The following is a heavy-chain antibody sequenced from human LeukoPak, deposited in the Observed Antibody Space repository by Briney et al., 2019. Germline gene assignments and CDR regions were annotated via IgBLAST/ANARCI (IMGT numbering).Heavy chain of an antibody. CDR3: ARDRTPYGVPYFDY. CDR2: IWYDGSNK. V-gene: IGHV3-33*01. D-gene: IGHD4-17*01. J-gene: IGHJ4*02. Sequence: PGRSLRLSCAASGFTFSSYGMHWVRQAPGKGLEWVAVIWYDGSNKYYADSVKGRFTISRDNSKNTLYLQMNSLRAEDTAVYYCARDRTPYGVPYFDYWGQGTLVTVSS. CDR1: GFTFSSYG.